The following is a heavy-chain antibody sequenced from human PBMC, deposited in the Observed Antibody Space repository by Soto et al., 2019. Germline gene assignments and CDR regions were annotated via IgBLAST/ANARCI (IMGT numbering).Heavy chain of an antibody. Sequence: GGSLRLSCSASGFTFSSYAMHWVRQAPGKGLEYVSAISSNGGSTYYADSVKGRFTISRDNSKNTLYLQMSSLRAEDTAVYYCVRDHWGYYDTWGSGMDVWGQGTTVTVSS. V-gene: IGHV3-64D*06. J-gene: IGHJ6*02. CDR3: VRDHWGYYDTWGSGMDV. D-gene: IGHD3-22*01. CDR1: GFTFSSYA. CDR2: ISSNGGST.